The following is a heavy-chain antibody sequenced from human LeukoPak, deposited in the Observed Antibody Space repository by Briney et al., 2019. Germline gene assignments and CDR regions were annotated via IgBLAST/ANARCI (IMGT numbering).Heavy chain of an antibody. CDR1: GFTFSSYW. Sequence: PGGSLRLSCAASGFTFSSYWMSWVRQAPGKGLEWVANIKQDGSEKYYVDSVKGRFTISRDNAKNSLYLQMNSLKVEDTALYYCAKFSPYGGNSYWGQGTLVTVSS. V-gene: IGHV3-7*03. CDR3: AKFSPYGGNSY. CDR2: IKQDGSEK. J-gene: IGHJ1*01. D-gene: IGHD4-23*01.